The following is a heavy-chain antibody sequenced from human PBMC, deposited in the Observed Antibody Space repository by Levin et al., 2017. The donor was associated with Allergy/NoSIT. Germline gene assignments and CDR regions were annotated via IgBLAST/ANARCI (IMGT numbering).Heavy chain of an antibody. Sequence: KSGGSLRLSCAASGFTFSSYSMNWVRQAPGKGLEWVSSISSSSSYIYYADSVKGRFTISRDNAKNSLYLQMNSLRAEDTAVYYCARDRGGATTPYGMDVWGQGTTVTVSS. J-gene: IGHJ6*02. CDR3: ARDRGGATTPYGMDV. D-gene: IGHD1-26*01. CDR2: ISSSSSYI. V-gene: IGHV3-21*01. CDR1: GFTFSSYS.